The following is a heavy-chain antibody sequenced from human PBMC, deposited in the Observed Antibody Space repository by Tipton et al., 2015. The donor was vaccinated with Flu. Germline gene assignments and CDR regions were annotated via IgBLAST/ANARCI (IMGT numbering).Heavy chain of an antibody. Sequence: TLSLTCAVYGGSFSGYYWSWIRQPPGKGLEWIGRIYTSGSTNYNPSLKSRVTMSVDTSKNQFSLKLSSVTAADTAVYYCARGRGIIGDAFDIWGQGTMVTVSS. D-gene: IGHD1-14*01. J-gene: IGHJ3*02. CDR2: IYTSGST. CDR3: ARGRGIIGDAFDI. CDR1: GGSFSGYY. V-gene: IGHV4-59*10.